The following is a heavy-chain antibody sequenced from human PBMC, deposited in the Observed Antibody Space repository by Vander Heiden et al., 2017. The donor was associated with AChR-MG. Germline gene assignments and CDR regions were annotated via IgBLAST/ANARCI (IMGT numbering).Heavy chain of an antibody. CDR1: GFTFGDHA. CDR2: IRSKAYGGAT. Sequence: EVQLVESGGGLVQTGRSLRISCRGSGFTFGDHAMSWVRQAPGKGLEWVGFIRSKAYGGATAYAASVEGRFTISRDDSKSIAYLQMNSLKTEDTAVYYCTTIDSFDIWGQGTMVTVSS. J-gene: IGHJ3*02. V-gene: IGHV3-49*04. CDR3: TTIDSFDI.